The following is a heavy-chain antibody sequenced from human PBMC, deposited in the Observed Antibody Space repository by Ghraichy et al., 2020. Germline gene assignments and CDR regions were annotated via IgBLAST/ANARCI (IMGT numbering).Heavy chain of an antibody. CDR2: INHSGST. CDR3: ASLKRSRLRFISD. D-gene: IGHD5-12*01. J-gene: IGHJ4*02. V-gene: IGHV4-34*01. CDR1: GGSFSGYY. Sequence: SETLSLTCAVYGGSFSGYYWSWIRQPPGKGLEWIGEINHSGSTNYNPSLKSRVTISVDTSKNQFSLKLSSVTAADTAVYYCASLKRSRLRFISDWGQGTLVTVSS.